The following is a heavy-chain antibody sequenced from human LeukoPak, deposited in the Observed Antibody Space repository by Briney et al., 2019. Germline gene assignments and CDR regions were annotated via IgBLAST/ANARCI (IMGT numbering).Heavy chain of an antibody. Sequence: SVKVSCKSSGGTFSSYALSWMRQATGQGLEWMGRVIPMFDVTDYAQKFQGRVTITTDESTSTAYMELSSVRSEDTAVYYCGVAGSASTFDYWGQGTLVTVSS. J-gene: IGHJ4*02. CDR1: GGTFSSYA. CDR3: GVAGSASTFDY. V-gene: IGHV1-69*05. D-gene: IGHD6-19*01. CDR2: VIPMFDVT.